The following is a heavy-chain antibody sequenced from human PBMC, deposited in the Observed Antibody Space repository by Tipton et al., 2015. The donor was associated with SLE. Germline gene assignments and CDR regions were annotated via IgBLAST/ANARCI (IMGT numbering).Heavy chain of an antibody. J-gene: IGHJ3*01. Sequence: TLSLTCTVSGGSISSGSYYWGWVRQPPGKGLEWIGSGSTYYNPSLKSRVTISVDTSKNQFSLKLTSVTAADSAVYFCARDREFLWYETVGDAFEHWGQGKMVTVSS. V-gene: IGHV4-39*07. CDR1: GGSISSGSYY. CDR3: ARDREFLWYETVGDAFEH. D-gene: IGHD6-13*01. CDR2: GST.